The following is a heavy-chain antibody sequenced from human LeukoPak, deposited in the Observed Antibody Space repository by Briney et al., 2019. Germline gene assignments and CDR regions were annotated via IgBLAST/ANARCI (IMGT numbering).Heavy chain of an antibody. CDR1: GFTFSNYW. J-gene: IGHJ4*02. CDR2: ISRSSSYI. V-gene: IGHV3-21*01. CDR3: ARGSTVVRGVSPAGDY. Sequence: GGSLRPSCAASGFTFSNYWLSWVRQAPGKGLEWVSSISRSSSYIYYADSMKGRFTISRDNAKNSLDLQMHSLRAEDTAVYYCARGSTVVRGVSPAGDYWGQGTLVTVSS. D-gene: IGHD3-10*01.